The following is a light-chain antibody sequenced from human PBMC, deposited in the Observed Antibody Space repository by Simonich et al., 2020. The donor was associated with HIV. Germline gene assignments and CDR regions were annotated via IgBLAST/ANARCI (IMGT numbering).Light chain of an antibody. V-gene: IGKV1-5*03. CDR1: QSISSW. Sequence: DIQMTQSPSTLSASVGDRVTITCRASQSISSWWAWYQQKPGKAPKLLIYKAASLESGVPSRFSGSGSGTEFTLTISSLQPDDFATYYCQQYNSYVAFGQGTKVEIK. CDR3: QQYNSYVA. CDR2: KAA. J-gene: IGKJ1*01.